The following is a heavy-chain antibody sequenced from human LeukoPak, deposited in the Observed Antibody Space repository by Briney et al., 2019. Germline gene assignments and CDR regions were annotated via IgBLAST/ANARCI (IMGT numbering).Heavy chain of an antibody. CDR1: GFTFDEYG. CDR3: ARDNPSVLFGVAQPWYFDL. J-gene: IGHJ2*01. V-gene: IGHV3-20*04. CDR2: INWNGGST. Sequence: GGSLRLSCIASGFTFDEYGMSWVRQAPGKGLEWVSGINWNGGSTVYADSVKGRFTISRDNAKNSLYLQMNSLRAEDTALYYCARDNPSVLFGVAQPWYFDLWGRGTLVTVSS. D-gene: IGHD3-3*01.